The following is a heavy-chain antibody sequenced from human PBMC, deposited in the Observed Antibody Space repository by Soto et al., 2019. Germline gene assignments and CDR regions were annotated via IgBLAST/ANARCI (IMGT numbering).Heavy chain of an antibody. Sequence: PGGSLRLSCAASGLTLSSCAMRWVRQAPGKGLEWGSTISGGGGNTYYADSVKGRFTISRDNSKSTLYLQMNSLRAEDTAVYYCAKGGYGSSGHSLYKVDSWGQGTRAT. D-gene: IGHD3-22*01. J-gene: IGHJ4*02. CDR1: GLTLSSCA. V-gene: IGHV3-23*01. CDR2: ISGGGGNT. CDR3: AKGGYGSSGHSLYKVDS.